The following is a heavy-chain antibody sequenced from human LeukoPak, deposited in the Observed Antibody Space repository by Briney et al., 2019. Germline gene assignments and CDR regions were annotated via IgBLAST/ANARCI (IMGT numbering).Heavy chain of an antibody. V-gene: IGHV3-7*03. Sequence: GGSLRLSCAASGFTFSSYWMSWVRQAPGKGLEWVANIKQDGSEKYYVDSVKGRFTISRDNAKNSLYLQMNSLRAEDTAVYYCARVKVAVAGPIYYYYGMDVWGQGTTVTVSS. J-gene: IGHJ6*02. CDR3: ARVKVAVAGPIYYYYGMDV. CDR2: IKQDGSEK. D-gene: IGHD6-13*01. CDR1: GFTFSSYW.